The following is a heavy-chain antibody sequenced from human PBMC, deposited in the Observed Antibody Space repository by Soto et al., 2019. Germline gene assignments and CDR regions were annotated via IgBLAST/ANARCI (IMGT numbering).Heavy chain of an antibody. CDR2: ISYSGTT. Sequence: QVQLQESGPGLVKPSQTLSLTCTVSGGSISNSDYYWSWIRQPPGKGLEWIGYISYSGTTYYNPSLQSRVSMSVDTSKKQFSLKLSSVTAADTAVYSCARGLYSSGWFFDYWGQGMLVTVSS. J-gene: IGHJ4*02. D-gene: IGHD6-13*01. CDR1: GGSISNSDYY. CDR3: ARGLYSSGWFFDY. V-gene: IGHV4-30-4*01.